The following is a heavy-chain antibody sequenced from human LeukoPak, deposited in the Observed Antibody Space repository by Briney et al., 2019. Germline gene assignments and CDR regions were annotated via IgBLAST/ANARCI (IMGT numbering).Heavy chain of an antibody. V-gene: IGHV4-4*02. CDR1: GGSITSTNY. J-gene: IGHJ4*02. Sequence: SETLSLTCGVSGGSITSTNYWTCVRQPPRKGLEWIGEVNLQGSTNYNPSLMGRVAISVDMSENHISLQLTSVTAAGTAVYYCAREGGPYRPLDYSGQGTLVTVSS. CDR3: AREGGPYRPLDY. CDR2: VNLQGST.